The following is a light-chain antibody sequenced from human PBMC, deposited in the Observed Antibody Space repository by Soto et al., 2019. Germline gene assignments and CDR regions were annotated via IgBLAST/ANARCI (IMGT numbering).Light chain of an antibody. V-gene: IGKV4-1*01. J-gene: IGKJ2*01. CDR2: WAS. CDR3: QQYYSAPHT. CDR1: QSVLYSSNNKNY. Sequence: DIVMTQSPDSLAVSLGERATINCKSSQSVLYSSNNKNYLAWYQQKPGQPPKLLIYWASTRESGVPDRFSGSGFGTDFTLTISSLQAEDVAVYYCQQYYSAPHTFGRGTKLEIK.